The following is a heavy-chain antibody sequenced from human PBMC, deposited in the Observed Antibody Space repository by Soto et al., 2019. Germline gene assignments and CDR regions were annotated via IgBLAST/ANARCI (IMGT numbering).Heavy chain of an antibody. J-gene: IGHJ2*01. CDR1: GGSISSGGYS. CDR3: ARGVWYFDL. V-gene: IGHV4-30-2*01. CDR2: IYHSGST. Sequence: QLQLQESGSGLVKPSQTLSLTCAVSGGSISSGGYSWSWIRQPPGKGLEWIGYIYHSGSTYYNPSPXXRXTXYVDRSKNQFSLKLSSVTAADTAVYYCARGVWYFDLWGRGTLVTVSS.